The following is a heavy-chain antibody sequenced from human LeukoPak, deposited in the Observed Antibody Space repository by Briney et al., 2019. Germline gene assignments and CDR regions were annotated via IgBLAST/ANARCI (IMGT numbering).Heavy chain of an antibody. D-gene: IGHD3-22*01. J-gene: IGHJ4*02. CDR1: GFTFSSYA. V-gene: IGHV3-30*14. CDR2: ISYDGSNK. CDR3: ARDERKMNYFDSSGYFNYFDY. Sequence: GGSLRLSCAASGFTFSSYAMHWVRQAPGKGLEWVAVISYDGSNKYYADSVKGRFTISRDNSKNTLYLQMNSLRAEDTAVYYCARDERKMNYFDSSGYFNYFDYWGQGTLVTVSS.